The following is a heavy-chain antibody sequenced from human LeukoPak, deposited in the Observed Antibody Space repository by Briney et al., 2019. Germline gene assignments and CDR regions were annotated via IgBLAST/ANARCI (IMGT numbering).Heavy chain of an antibody. CDR3: ARADCGSTSCPFDP. CDR1: GGSISSYY. D-gene: IGHD2-2*01. J-gene: IGHJ5*02. Sequence: SETLSLTCTVSGGSISSYYWSWIRQPPGKGLEWIGYIYYSGSTNYNPSLKSRVTISVDTSKNQFSLKLSSVTAADTAVYYCARADCGSTSCPFDPWGQGTLVTVSS. CDR2: IYYSGST. V-gene: IGHV4-59*01.